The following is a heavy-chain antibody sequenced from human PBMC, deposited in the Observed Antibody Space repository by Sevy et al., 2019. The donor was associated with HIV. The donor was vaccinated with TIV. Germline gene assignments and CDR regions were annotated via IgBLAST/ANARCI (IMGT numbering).Heavy chain of an antibody. D-gene: IGHD3-16*02. V-gene: IGHV3-48*02. J-gene: IGHJ4*02. CDR3: ARGRRDGSSLFFDY. CDR2: IITPGALT. Sequence: GGSLRLSCAVSGFTFRSYGMHWVRQVSGKGLEWVSHIITPGALTYYAHSVKGRFTITRDNAGNSLYLQMNSLRDEDTAVYYCARGRRDGSSLFFDYWGQGTLVTVSS. CDR1: GFTFRSYG.